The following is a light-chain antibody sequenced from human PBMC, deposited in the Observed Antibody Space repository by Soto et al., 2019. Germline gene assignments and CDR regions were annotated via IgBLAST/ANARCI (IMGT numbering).Light chain of an antibody. V-gene: IGLV2-14*01. J-gene: IGLJ2*01. CDR1: SSDIGGYNY. CDR3: SSFTTTSTVL. Sequence: QSALTHPASVSGSLGQSITISCTGTSSDIGGYNYVSWYQQHPGKAPKVMIFEVSKRPSGVSNRFSGSKSGNMASLTISGLQAEDEGDSYCSSFTTTSTVLLGGGTKVTVL. CDR2: EVS.